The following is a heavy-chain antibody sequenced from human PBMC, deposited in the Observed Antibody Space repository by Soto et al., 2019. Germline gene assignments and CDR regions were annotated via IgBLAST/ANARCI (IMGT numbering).Heavy chain of an antibody. CDR3: ATGSFTSTGGRIGYHYNAMDV. V-gene: IGHV1-69*13. CDR2: IIPIFGPA. J-gene: IGHJ6*02. D-gene: IGHD2-2*01. CDR1: GGTFSSYA. Sequence: SVKVSCKASGGTFSSYAISWVRQAPGQGLEWMGGIIPIFGPANFAKNFQGRVTITADEPTTTVYMELSSLRSEDTAVYYCATGSFTSTGGRIGYHYNAMDVWGQGTTVTVSS.